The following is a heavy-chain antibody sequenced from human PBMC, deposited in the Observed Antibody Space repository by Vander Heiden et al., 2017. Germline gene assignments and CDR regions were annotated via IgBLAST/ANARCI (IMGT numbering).Heavy chain of an antibody. CDR3: AKDHSLDY. CDR1: GFTFSSYG. Sequence: QVPLVESGGGVVQPGRSLRLSCAASGFTFSSYGMHWVRQAPGKGLEWVAVISYDGSNKYYADSVKGRFTISRDNSKNTLYLQMNSLRAEDTAVYYCAKDHSLDYWGQGTLVTVSS. V-gene: IGHV3-30*18. CDR2: ISYDGSNK. J-gene: IGHJ4*02.